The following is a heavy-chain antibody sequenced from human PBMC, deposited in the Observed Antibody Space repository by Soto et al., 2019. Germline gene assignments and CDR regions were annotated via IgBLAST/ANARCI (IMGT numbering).Heavy chain of an antibody. V-gene: IGHV1-18*01. CDR3: ARVHYDILTGYLNYFDY. D-gene: IGHD3-9*01. Sequence: ASVKVSCKASGYTFTSYGISWVRQAPGQGLEWMGWISAYNGNTNYAQKLQGRVTMTTDTSTSTAYMELRSLRSDDTAVYYCARVHYDILTGYLNYFDYWGQGTLVTVSS. J-gene: IGHJ4*02. CDR1: GYTFTSYG. CDR2: ISAYNGNT.